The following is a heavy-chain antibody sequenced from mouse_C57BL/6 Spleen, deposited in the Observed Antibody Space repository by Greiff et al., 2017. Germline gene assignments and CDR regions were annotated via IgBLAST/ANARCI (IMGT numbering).Heavy chain of an antibody. D-gene: IGHD1-3*01. V-gene: IGHV14-4*01. CDR3: TTVAQGYAMDY. Sequence: VQLQQSGAELVRPGASVKLSCTASGFNIKDDYMHWVKQRPEQGLEWIGWIDPENGDTEYASKFQGKATITADTSSNTAYLQLSSLTSEDTAVYYCTTVAQGYAMDYWGQGTSVTVSS. J-gene: IGHJ4*01. CDR1: GFNIKDDY. CDR2: IDPENGDT.